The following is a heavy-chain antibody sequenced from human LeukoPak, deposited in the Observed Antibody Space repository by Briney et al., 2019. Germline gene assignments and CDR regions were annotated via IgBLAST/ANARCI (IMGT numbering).Heavy chain of an antibody. CDR2: TYYGGST. J-gene: IGHJ4*02. D-gene: IGHD6-13*01. CDR1: GGSISSSSYF. V-gene: IGHV4-39*01. CDR3: ARLSIFSSNWYYFDY. Sequence: SETLSLTCTVSGGSISSSSYFWGWTRQPPGKGLEWIGSTYYGGSTSYNPSLKSRVTVSVDTSKNQFSLKLSSVTAADMAVYYCARLSIFSSNWYYFDYWGQGALVTVSS.